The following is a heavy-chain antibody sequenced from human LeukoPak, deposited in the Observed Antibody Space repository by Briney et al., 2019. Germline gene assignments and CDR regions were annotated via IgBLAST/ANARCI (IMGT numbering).Heavy chain of an antibody. J-gene: IGHJ6*02. D-gene: IGHD2-15*01. CDR1: GFTFSNAW. V-gene: IGHV3-21*01. CDR3: AGTDCSGGSCYSGDYYGMDV. Sequence: GGSLRLSCAASGFTFSNAWMSWVRQAPGKGLEWVSSISSSSSYIYYADSVKGRFTISRDNAKNSLYLQMNSLRAEDTAVYYCAGTDCSGGSCYSGDYYGMDVWGQGTTVTVSS. CDR2: ISSSSSYI.